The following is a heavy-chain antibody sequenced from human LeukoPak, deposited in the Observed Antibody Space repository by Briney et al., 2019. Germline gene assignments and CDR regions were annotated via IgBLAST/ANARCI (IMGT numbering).Heavy chain of an antibody. CDR2: ISSDGSST. V-gene: IGHV3-74*01. CDR1: GFTFSSFW. J-gene: IGHJ4*02. CDR3: ARKGSYGDYSVY. Sequence: GGSLRLSCATSGFTFSSFWMHWVRQAPGKGLVWISRISSDGSSTSYADTVKGRFTISRDNAKNTLYLQINSLRAEDTAVYYCARKGSYGDYSVYWGQGTLVTVSS. D-gene: IGHD1-26*01.